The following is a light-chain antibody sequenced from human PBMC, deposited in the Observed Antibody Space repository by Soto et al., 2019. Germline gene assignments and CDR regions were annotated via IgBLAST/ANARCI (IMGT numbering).Light chain of an antibody. J-gene: IGLJ3*02. CDR1: SSDVGGYNY. CDR3: CSYAGSYTLWV. CDR2: DVS. V-gene: IGLV2-11*01. Sequence: QSVLTQPRSVSGSPGQSVPISCTGTSSDVGGYNYVSWYQQHPGKAPKLMIYDVSKRPSGVPDRFSGSKSGNTASLTISGLQAEDEADYYCCSYAGSYTLWVFGGGTKLTVL.